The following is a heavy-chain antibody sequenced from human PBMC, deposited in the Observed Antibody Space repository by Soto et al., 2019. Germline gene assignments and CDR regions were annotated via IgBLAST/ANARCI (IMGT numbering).Heavy chain of an antibody. CDR3: AKLPNCGGDCYFDY. CDR1: GFAFSSYG. J-gene: IGHJ4*02. D-gene: IGHD2-21*02. CDR2: VRYDGINK. V-gene: IGHV3-30*02. Sequence: QVQLVESGGGVVQPGGSLRLSCAASGFAFSSYGMHWVRQDPGKGLEWVAVVRYDGINKYYADSVKGRFTISRDNSKSMVYLQMNSLRPDATAVYYCAKLPNCGGDCYFDYWGQGTLVTVSA.